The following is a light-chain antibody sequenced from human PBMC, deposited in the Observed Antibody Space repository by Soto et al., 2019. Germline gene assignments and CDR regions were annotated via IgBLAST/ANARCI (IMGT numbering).Light chain of an antibody. V-gene: IGLV1-44*01. CDR3: AAWDDILSGYA. Sequence: QSVLTQPPSASGTPGQRVTISCSGSTSNIGNSTVNWYQQLPGTAPKLLIYANNQRPSGVPDRFSGSKSGTSASLAISGLQSEDEADYHCAAWDDILSGYAFGAGTKVTVL. CDR1: TSNIGNST. J-gene: IGLJ1*01. CDR2: ANN.